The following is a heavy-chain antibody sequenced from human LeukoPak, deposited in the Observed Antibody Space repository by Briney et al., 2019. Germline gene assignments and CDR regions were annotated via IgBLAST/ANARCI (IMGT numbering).Heavy chain of an antibody. CDR1: GYSISSGYY. Sequence: SETLSLTCTVSGYSISSGYYWGWIRQPPGKGLEWIGSIYHSGSTYYNPSLKSRVTISVDTSKNQFSLKLTSVTAADTAVYYCARGGGWLQSNWFDPWGQGTLVTVSS. J-gene: IGHJ5*02. V-gene: IGHV4-38-2*02. CDR2: IYHSGST. CDR3: ARGGGWLQSNWFDP. D-gene: IGHD5-24*01.